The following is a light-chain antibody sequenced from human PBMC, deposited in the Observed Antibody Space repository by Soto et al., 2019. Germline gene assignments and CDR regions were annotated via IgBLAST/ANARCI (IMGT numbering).Light chain of an antibody. CDR1: PSVSNS. Sequence: EIVMTQSPATLSLSPGERASLSCRASPSVSNSLAWYQHKPGQAPRLLIYDESNRATGVPNRFSGSGSGTEFNLTIDRLQSEDFAVYYCQKYGSSRRTFGQGTKVDI. V-gene: IGKV3-20*01. CDR3: QKYGSSRRT. J-gene: IGKJ1*01. CDR2: DES.